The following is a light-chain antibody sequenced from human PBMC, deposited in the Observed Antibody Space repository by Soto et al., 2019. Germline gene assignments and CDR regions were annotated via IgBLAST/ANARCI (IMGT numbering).Light chain of an antibody. V-gene: IGKV3-11*01. CDR2: DAS. CDR3: QQRSNWPPYT. Sequence: EIVLTQSPATLYLSPGERATLSCRASQSVSSYLAWYQQKPGQAPRLLIYDASNRATGIPARFRGSGSGKDFTLTISSLEPEDFAVYYCQQRSNWPPYTFGQGTKLEIK. J-gene: IGKJ2*01. CDR1: QSVSSY.